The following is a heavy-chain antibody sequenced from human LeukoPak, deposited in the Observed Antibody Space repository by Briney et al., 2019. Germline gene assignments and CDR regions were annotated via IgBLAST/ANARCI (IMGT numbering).Heavy chain of an antibody. CDR2: IYYSGST. CDR3: ARLVYDRADYYFDY. D-gene: IGHD1-14*01. CDR1: GGSIGSYY. V-gene: IGHV4-59*08. Sequence: SETLSLTCTVSGGSIGSYYWSWIRQPPGKGLEWIGYIYYSGSTNYNPSLESRVTISVDTSKNQFSLKLSSVTAADTAVYYCARLVYDRADYYFDYWGQGTLVTVSS. J-gene: IGHJ4*02.